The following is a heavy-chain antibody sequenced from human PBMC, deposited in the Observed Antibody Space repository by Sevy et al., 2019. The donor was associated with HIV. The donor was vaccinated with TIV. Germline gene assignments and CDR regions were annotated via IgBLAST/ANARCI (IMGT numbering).Heavy chain of an antibody. Sequence: GGSPRLSCAASGFTFSSYSMNWVHQAPGKGLEWVSSISSSSSYIYYADSVKGRFTISRDNAKNSLYLQMNSLRAEDTAVYYCARAYTSFSSGWYKDYYGMDVWGQGTTVTVSS. CDR2: ISSSSSYI. CDR1: GFTFSSYS. J-gene: IGHJ6*02. D-gene: IGHD6-19*01. V-gene: IGHV3-21*01. CDR3: ARAYTSFSSGWYKDYYGMDV.